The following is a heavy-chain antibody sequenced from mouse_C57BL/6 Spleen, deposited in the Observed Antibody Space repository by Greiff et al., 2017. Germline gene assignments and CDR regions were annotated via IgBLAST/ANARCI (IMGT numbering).Heavy chain of an antibody. CDR1: GYTFTSYG. CDR3: ARKGTTVVAKDYFDY. D-gene: IGHD1-1*01. CDR2: IYPRSGNT. J-gene: IGHJ2*01. V-gene: IGHV1-81*01. Sequence: VQLQQSGAELARPGASVKLSCKASGYTFTSYGISWVKQRTGQGLEWIGEIYPRSGNTYYNEKFKGKATLTADKSSSTEYMELRSLTSEDSAVYFCARKGTTVVAKDYFDYWGQGTTLTVSS.